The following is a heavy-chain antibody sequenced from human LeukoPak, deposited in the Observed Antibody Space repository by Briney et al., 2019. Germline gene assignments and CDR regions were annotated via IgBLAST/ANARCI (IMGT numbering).Heavy chain of an antibody. CDR3: ARGVSSGYNVPKN. Sequence: GGSLRLSCEASGFTFSSYSMKWVRQAPGKGLEWVSCISSTSSYKYYVDSVKGRFTISRDNAKNSLYLQLNSLRAEDTALYYCARGVSSGYNVPKNWGQGTLVTVSS. CDR1: GFTFSSYS. CDR2: ISSTSSYK. V-gene: IGHV3-21*04. J-gene: IGHJ4*02. D-gene: IGHD3-22*01.